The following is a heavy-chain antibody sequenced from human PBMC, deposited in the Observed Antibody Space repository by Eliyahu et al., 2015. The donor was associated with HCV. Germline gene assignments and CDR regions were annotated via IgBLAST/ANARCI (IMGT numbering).Heavy chain of an antibody. CDR2: ISGSSSYI. CDR3: VRWXDSSGSYYFDY. V-gene: IGHV3-21*01. CDR1: GFXFSSYS. D-gene: IGHD3-22*01. J-gene: IGHJ4*02. Sequence: EVQLVESGGGLVKPGGSLRLSCAASGFXFSSYSMNWVRQAPGKGLEWVSSISGSSSYIYYADSVKGRFTISRDNAKRSLYLQMNSLRAEDTAVYYCVRWXDSSGSYYFDYWGQGTLVTVSS.